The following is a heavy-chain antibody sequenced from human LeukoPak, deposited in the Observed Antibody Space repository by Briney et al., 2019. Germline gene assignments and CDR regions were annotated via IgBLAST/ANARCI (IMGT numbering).Heavy chain of an antibody. CDR1: GGSISSSSYY. J-gene: IGHJ6*03. CDR2: IYYSGST. D-gene: IGHD3-3*01. V-gene: IGHV4-39*07. Sequence: SETLSLTCTVSGGSISSSSYYWGWIRQPPGKGLEWIGSIYYSGSTYYNPSLKSRVTISVDTSKNQFSLKLSSVTAADTAVYYRARYGVAATLVGRRDNNYYDLDVWGKGTTVNVSS. CDR3: ARYGVAATLVGRRDNNYYDLDV.